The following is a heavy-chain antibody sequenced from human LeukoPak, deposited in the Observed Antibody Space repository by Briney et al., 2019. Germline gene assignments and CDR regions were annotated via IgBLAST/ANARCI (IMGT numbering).Heavy chain of an antibody. D-gene: IGHD2-2*01. Sequence: ASVKVSCKASGYTFTSYGISWVRQAPEQGLEWMGWISAYNGNTNYAQKLQGRVTMTTDTSTSTAYMELRSLRSDDTAVYYCARDQLGCSSTSCYRDYYYYGMDVWGKGTTVTVSS. CDR2: ISAYNGNT. J-gene: IGHJ6*04. CDR3: ARDQLGCSSTSCYRDYYYYGMDV. V-gene: IGHV1-18*04. CDR1: GYTFTSYG.